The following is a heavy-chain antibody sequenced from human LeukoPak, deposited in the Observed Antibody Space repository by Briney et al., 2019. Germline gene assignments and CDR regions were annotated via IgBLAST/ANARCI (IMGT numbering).Heavy chain of an antibody. CDR1: GYTFTNNF. D-gene: IGHD1-26*01. CDR2: INPSGDNT. J-gene: IGHJ4*02. Sequence: ASVKVSCKASGYTFTNNFMHWVRQAPGQGLEWIGIINPSGDNTWYAQKFQGRVTMTRDMSTSTVYMELSSLRSEDTAVYYCARDRRGELHIDYWGQGTLVTVSS. V-gene: IGHV1-46*01. CDR3: ARDRRGELHIDY.